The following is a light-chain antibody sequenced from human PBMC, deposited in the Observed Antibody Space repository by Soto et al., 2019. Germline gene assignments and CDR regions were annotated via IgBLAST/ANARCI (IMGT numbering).Light chain of an antibody. V-gene: IGLV1-51*01. J-gene: IGLJ2*01. Sequence: QSVLTQPPSVSAAPGQKVTISCSGSSSNIGNNYVSWYQQLPGTAPKLLIYDNNKRPSGVPDRFSGSKSGTSASLAISGLQSGDEADYYCAAWDDSLNGVIFGGGTKLTVL. CDR2: DNN. CDR3: AAWDDSLNGVI. CDR1: SSNIGNNY.